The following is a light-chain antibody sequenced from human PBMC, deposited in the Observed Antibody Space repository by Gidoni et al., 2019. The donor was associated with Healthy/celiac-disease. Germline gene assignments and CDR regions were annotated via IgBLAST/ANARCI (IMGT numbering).Light chain of an antibody. CDR2: EVS. J-gene: IGLJ1*01. Sequence: QSALTQPPSVSGSPGQSVTISCTGTSSDVGSYNRVSWYQQPPGTAPKLMIYEVSNRPSGVPDRFSGSKSGNTASLTISGLQAEDEADYYCSLYTSSSIWVFGTGTKVTVL. CDR1: SSDVGSYNR. CDR3: SLYTSSSIWV. V-gene: IGLV2-18*01.